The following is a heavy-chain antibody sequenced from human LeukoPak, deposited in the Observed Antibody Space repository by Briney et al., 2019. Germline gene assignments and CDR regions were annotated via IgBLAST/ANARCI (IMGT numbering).Heavy chain of an antibody. CDR2: IYHSGST. D-gene: IGHD3-3*01. J-gene: IGHJ4*02. V-gene: IGHV4-38-2*02. Sequence: PSETLSLTCTVSGYSISSGYYWGWIRQPPGKGLEWIGSIYHSGSTYYNPSLKSRVTISVGTSKNQFSLKLSSVTAADTAVYYCARSPRVDDFWSGYYRYFDYWGQGTLVTVSS. CDR3: ARSPRVDDFWSGYYRYFDY. CDR1: GYSISSGYY.